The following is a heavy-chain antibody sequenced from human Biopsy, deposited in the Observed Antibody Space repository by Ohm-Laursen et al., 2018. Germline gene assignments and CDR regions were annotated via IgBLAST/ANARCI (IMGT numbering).Heavy chain of an antibody. CDR2: ISWDGGSE. D-gene: IGHD3-3*01. J-gene: IGHJ4*02. CDR3: VRGYSSSWSGYLDH. Sequence: SLRLSCTASVFTFADHVMHWIRHAPGKGLERVSGISWDGGSEGYADSVKGRFTISRDNAKNSLFLQMNSLTTEDTALYYCVRGYSSSWSGYLDHWGQGTLVTVSS. CDR1: VFTFADHV. V-gene: IGHV3-9*01.